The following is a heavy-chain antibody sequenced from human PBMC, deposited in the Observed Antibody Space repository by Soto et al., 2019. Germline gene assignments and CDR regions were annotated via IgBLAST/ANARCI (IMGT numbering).Heavy chain of an antibody. CDR1: GFTFSDYY. Sequence: QGQLVESGGGLVKPGGSLRLSCEASGFTFSDYYMAWIRQAPGKGLEWVSYITGSGSVMYYADSVKGRCTISRDNARNTLFLHIRGLRAEDTAVYYCARADWQRRDWNDPFDYWGQGTLVTVSS. J-gene: IGHJ4*02. V-gene: IGHV3-11*01. CDR2: ITGSGSVM. D-gene: IGHD1-1*01. CDR3: ARADWQRRDWNDPFDY.